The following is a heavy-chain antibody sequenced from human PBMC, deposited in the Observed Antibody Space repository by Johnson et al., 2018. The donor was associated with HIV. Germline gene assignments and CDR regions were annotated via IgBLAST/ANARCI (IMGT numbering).Heavy chain of an antibody. CDR3: ARERRAGVKGAFDI. Sequence: QVQLVESGGGVVQPGRSLRLSCVASGFIFNNYAMHWVRPAPGRRLQYVSAISSNGGSTYYASFATGRFTISRDNSKNTLYLTMNSLRAEDTAVYYCARERRAGVKGAFDIWGQGTMVTVSS. J-gene: IGHJ3*02. D-gene: IGHD2-21*01. CDR2: ISSNGGST. CDR1: GFIFNNYA. V-gene: IGHV3-64*04.